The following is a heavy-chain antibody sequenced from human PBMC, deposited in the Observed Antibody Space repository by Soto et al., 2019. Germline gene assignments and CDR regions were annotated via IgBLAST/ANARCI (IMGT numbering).Heavy chain of an antibody. Sequence: QVQLQQWGAGLLKPSETLSLTCAVYGGSFSGYYWCWIRQPPGKGLEWIGEINNSGSTNYNPSLKSRVTISVDTSKNQFSLKLSSVTAADTAVYYCAGFQLRFLEWLSPIRPNWFDPWGQGTLVTVSS. V-gene: IGHV4-34*01. J-gene: IGHJ5*02. CDR1: GGSFSGYY. CDR2: INNSGST. CDR3: AGFQLRFLEWLSPIRPNWFDP. D-gene: IGHD3-3*01.